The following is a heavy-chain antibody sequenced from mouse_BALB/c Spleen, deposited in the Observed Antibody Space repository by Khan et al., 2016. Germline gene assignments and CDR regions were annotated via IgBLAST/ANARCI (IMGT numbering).Heavy chain of an antibody. CDR3: AEDYYGSNWLAY. Sequence: QIQLVQSGPELKKPGETVKISCKASGYTFTNYGMNWVKRAPGKGLKWMGWINTNTGEPTYAEEFKGRFAFSLETSASTAYLQINSLKTEDTATYFCAEDYYGSNWLAYWGQGTLVTVSA. D-gene: IGHD1-1*01. CDR2: INTNTGEP. J-gene: IGHJ3*01. CDR1: GYTFTNYG. V-gene: IGHV9-3*02.